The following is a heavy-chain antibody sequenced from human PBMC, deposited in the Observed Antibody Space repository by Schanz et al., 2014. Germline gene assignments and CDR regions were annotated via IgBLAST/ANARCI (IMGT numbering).Heavy chain of an antibody. D-gene: IGHD6-19*01. CDR3: TTYCDGGCAIDN. Sequence: VHLVESGGGVVQPGGSLRLSCATSGFTFITYTMTWVRQAPGKGLEWVGRIKSKTDGGTTDYAAPVKGRFTISRDDSKNTLFLQMNSLKTEDTAVYYCTTYCDGGCAIDNWGQGALVTVSS. J-gene: IGHJ4*02. CDR1: GFTFITYT. V-gene: IGHV3-15*01. CDR2: IKSKTDGGTT.